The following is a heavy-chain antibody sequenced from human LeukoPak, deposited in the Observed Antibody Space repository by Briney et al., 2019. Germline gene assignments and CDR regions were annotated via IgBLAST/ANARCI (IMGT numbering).Heavy chain of an antibody. J-gene: IGHJ6*02. CDR2: FHPEDGET. CDR1: GYTLTELS. CDR3: ATDLRSTVTTAYYYYYYGMDV. D-gene: IGHD4-11*01. Sequence: ASVKVSCKVSGYTLTELSMHWVRQAPGKGLEWMGGFHPEDGETIYAQKFQGRVTMTEDTSTDTAYMELSSLRSEDTAVYYCATDLRSTVTTAYYYYYYGMDVWGQGTTVTVSS. V-gene: IGHV1-24*01.